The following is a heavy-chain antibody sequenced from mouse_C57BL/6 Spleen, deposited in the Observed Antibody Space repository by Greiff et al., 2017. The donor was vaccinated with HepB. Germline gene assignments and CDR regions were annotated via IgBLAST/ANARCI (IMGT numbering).Heavy chain of an antibody. J-gene: IGHJ4*01. D-gene: IGHD2-3*01. CDR2: INPYNGGT. Sequence: VQLKESGPVLVKPGASVKMSCKASGYTFTDYYMNWVKQSHGKSLEWIGVINPYNGGTSYNQKFKGKATLTVDKSSSTAYMELNSLTSEDSAVYYCARDGEAMDYWGQGTSVTVSS. CDR3: ARDGEAMDY. V-gene: IGHV1-19*01. CDR1: GYTFTDYY.